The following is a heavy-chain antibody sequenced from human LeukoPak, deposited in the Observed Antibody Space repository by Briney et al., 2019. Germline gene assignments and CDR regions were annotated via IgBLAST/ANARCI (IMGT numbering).Heavy chain of an antibody. CDR2: IYYGGST. D-gene: IGHD3-10*01. V-gene: IGHV4-30-4*08. Sequence: SQTLSLTCTVSGGSISSGDYYWSWIRQPPGKGLEWIGYIYYGGSTYYNPSLKSRVTISVDTSKNQFSLKLSSVTAADTAVYYCARDPAVLWFGESDWGQGTLVTVSS. CDR3: ARDPAVLWFGESD. J-gene: IGHJ4*02. CDR1: GGSISSGDYY.